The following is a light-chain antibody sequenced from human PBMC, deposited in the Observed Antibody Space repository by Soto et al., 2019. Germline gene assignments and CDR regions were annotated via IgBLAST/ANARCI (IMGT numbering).Light chain of an antibody. CDR3: QQSYSMPYA. CDR1: QSITTY. CDR2: AAS. Sequence: DIQMTQSASSLSASVGVRFSITCRASQSITTYLNWYQLKPGKAPKLLIYAASTLQTGVPSRFTGSGSGTDFTLTIISLQPEDYATYFCQQSYSMPYAFGPGTKVDI. V-gene: IGKV1-39*01. J-gene: IGKJ2*01.